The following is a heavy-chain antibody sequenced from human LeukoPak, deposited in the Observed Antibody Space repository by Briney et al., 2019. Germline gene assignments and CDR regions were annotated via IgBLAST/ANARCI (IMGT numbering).Heavy chain of an antibody. V-gene: IGHV1-69*04. J-gene: IGHJ5*02. CDR3: ARVYYYGSGSYYSMNWFDP. CDR2: IIPIFGIA. CDR1: GGTFSSYA. D-gene: IGHD3-10*01. Sequence: GSSVTVSCKASGGTFSSYAISWVRQAPGQGLEWMGRIIPIFGIANYAQKFQGRVTITADKSTSTAYMELSSLRSEDTAVYYCARVYYYGSGSYYSMNWFDPWSQGTLVTVSS.